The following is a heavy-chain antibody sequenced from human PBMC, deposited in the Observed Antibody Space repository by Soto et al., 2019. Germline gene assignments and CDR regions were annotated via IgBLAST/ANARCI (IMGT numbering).Heavy chain of an antibody. CDR1: SDSISSSYW. D-gene: IGHD4-17*01. CDR2: ISSSGST. J-gene: IGHJ6*03. CDR3: ARTRGLLTYYHYMDV. V-gene: IGHV4-4*02. Sequence: QVQLQESGPGLVKPSGTLSLTCAVSSDSISSSYWWSWVRQSPGKGLEWIGEISSSGSTNYNPSLKSRVSISVDRSKSQFSLKLSSVTAADTAVYYCARTRGLLTYYHYMDVWGKGTTVTVSS.